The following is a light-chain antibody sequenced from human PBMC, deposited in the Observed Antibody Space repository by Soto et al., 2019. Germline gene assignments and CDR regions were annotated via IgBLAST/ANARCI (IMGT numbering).Light chain of an antibody. CDR1: QSLLHSNGYNY. CDR3: MQANQTPLT. CDR2: LGS. V-gene: IGKV2-28*01. J-gene: IGKJ4*01. Sequence: DIVMTQSPLSLPVTPGEPAAISCRSSQSLLHSNGYNYLDWYLQKPGQSPQVLIYLGSNRASGVPDRFSGSGSGTEFTLKISRVEAEDVGLYYCMQANQTPLTFGRGTKVEI.